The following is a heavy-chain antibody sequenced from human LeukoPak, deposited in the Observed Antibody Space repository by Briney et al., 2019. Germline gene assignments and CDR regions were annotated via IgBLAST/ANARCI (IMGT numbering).Heavy chain of an antibody. CDR2: INAYNGNT. V-gene: IGHV1-18*01. CDR3: TRVPELPDY. Sequence: GASVKVSCKASGYTFTNYGINWVRQAPGQGLEWMGWINAYNGNTNYSQKFQGRLTMTTDTSTTTAYMELRSLRSDDTAVYYCTRVPELPDYWGQGTLVTVSS. CDR1: GYTFTNYG. J-gene: IGHJ4*02. D-gene: IGHD2-15*01.